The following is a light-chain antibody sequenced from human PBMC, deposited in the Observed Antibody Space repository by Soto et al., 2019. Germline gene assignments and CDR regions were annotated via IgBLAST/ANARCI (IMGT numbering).Light chain of an antibody. J-gene: IGLJ1*01. CDR2: DVT. V-gene: IGLV2-11*01. Sequence: QSALTQPRSVSGSPGQSVTLSCTGTSSDVGSYNYVSCYQHHPGKAPKLMIYDVTKRPSGVPDRFSGSKSGNTASLTISGLQAEDEADYYCCSSAGSDSYVFGTGTKVTVL. CDR1: SSDVGSYNY. CDR3: CSSAGSDSYV.